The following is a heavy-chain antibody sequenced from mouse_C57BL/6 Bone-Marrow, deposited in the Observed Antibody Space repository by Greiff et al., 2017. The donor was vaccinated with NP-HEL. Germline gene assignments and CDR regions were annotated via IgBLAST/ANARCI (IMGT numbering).Heavy chain of an antibody. Sequence: VQLQQSGPELVKPGASVTISCKASGYSFTSYYIHWVKQRPGPGLEWIGWIYPGSGNTKYNEQFKGKATLTADTSSSTAYLQLSSLTSEDSAVYYCARGFFGYATYWGQGTLVTVSA. CDR1: GYSFTSYY. V-gene: IGHV1-66*01. D-gene: IGHD2-2*01. CDR2: IYPGSGNT. J-gene: IGHJ3*01. CDR3: ARGFFGYATY.